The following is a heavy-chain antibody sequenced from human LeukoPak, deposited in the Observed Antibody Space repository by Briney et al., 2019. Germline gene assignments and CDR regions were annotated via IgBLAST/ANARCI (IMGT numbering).Heavy chain of an antibody. CDR3: ARDPEGGNSPFDY. V-gene: IGHV4-59*01. CDR1: VCSISSYY. CDR2: IYYSGST. D-gene: IGHD4-23*01. Sequence: PSETLSLTCTVSVCSISSYYWSWIRQHPGNGREWIGYIYYSGSTNYNPSLKSRVTISVDTSKNQFSLKLSSVTAADTAVYYCARDPEGGNSPFDYWGQGTLVTVSS. J-gene: IGHJ4*02.